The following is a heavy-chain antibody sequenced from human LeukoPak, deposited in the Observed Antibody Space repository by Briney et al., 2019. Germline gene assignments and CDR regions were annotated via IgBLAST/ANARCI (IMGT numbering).Heavy chain of an antibody. J-gene: IGHJ3*02. Sequence: PGRSLRLSCAASGFTFDDYAMHWVRQAPGKGLVWVSGISWNSGSIGYADSVKGRFTISRDNAKNSLYLQMNSLRAEDMALYYCAKDYGSGSGTFDAFDIWGQGTMVTVSS. D-gene: IGHD1-26*01. CDR3: AKDYGSGSGTFDAFDI. V-gene: IGHV3-9*03. CDR2: ISWNSGSI. CDR1: GFTFDDYA.